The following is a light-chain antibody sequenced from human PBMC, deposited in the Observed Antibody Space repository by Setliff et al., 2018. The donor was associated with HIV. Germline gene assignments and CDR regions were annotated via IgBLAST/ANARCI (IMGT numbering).Light chain of an antibody. CDR3: QSYDSSLSGSGA. Sequence: QSVLTRPPSVSGAPGQRVTISCTGSNSNIGAGYGVNWYQQLPGTAPKLLIYGYNNRPSGVPDRFSGSQSGTSASLAITGLQGEDEADYYCQSYDSSLSGSGAFGTGTKVTVL. V-gene: IGLV1-40*01. CDR1: NSNIGAGYG. J-gene: IGLJ1*01. CDR2: GYN.